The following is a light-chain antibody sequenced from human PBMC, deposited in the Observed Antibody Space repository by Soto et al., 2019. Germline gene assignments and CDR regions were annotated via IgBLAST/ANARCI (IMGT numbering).Light chain of an antibody. J-gene: IGKJ4*01. CDR3: QQYESFPLT. CDR1: QGINKF. V-gene: IGKV1-16*01. CDR2: TAS. Sequence: DIQMTQSPSSLSASVGDSVTITCRASQGINKFLAWFQQKPGTAPKSLISTASRLQSGVPSRFSGSRSGTHFTLTLNNLQPEDFATYYCQQYESFPLTFGGGTRVEIK.